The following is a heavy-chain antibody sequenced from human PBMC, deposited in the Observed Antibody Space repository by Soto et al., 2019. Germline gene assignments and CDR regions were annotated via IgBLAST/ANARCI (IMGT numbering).Heavy chain of an antibody. J-gene: IGHJ5*02. CDR1: CGSVSSGGYS. CDR2: IYHSGST. Sequence: SETLSLTCSFSCGSVSSGGYSFSCIWHPPGKCLEWIGYIYHSGSTYYNPSLKSRVTISVDRSKNQFSLKLSSVTAADTAVYYCARADSSGPQRWWFDPWGQGTLVTVSS. CDR3: ARADSSGPQRWWFDP. D-gene: IGHD3-22*01. V-gene: IGHV4-30-2*01.